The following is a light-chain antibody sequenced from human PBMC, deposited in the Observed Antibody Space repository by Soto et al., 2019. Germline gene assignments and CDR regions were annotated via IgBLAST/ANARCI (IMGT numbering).Light chain of an antibody. V-gene: IGLV2-14*01. CDR3: SSFTRSNSWV. CDR1: YSDVGAYNY. CDR2: EVT. J-gene: IGLJ3*02. Sequence: QSALTQPASVSGSRGQSITISCTGTYSDVGAYNYVSWFQHHPGKAPEVIIFEVTNRASGVSDRFSGSKSGNTASLTISGLQAEDEADYFCSSFTRSNSWVFGGGTKLTVL.